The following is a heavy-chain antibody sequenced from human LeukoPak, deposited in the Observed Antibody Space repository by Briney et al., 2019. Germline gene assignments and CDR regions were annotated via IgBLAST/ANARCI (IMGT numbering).Heavy chain of an antibody. CDR1: GYTFASYY. J-gene: IGHJ4*02. D-gene: IGHD3-22*01. CDR2: IIPIFGTA. CDR3: ARSYYYDSSGYSH. Sequence: SVKVSCKASGYTFASYYMHWVRQAPGQGLEWMGGIIPIFGTANYAQKFQGRVTITADESTSTAYMELSSLRSEDTAVYYCARSYYYDSSGYSHWGQGTLVTVSS. V-gene: IGHV1-69*13.